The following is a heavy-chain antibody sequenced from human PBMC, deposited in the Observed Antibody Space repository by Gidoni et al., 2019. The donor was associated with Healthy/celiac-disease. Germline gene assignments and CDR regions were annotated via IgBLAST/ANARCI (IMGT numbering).Heavy chain of an antibody. CDR1: GFTFSSYD. J-gene: IGHJ6*02. V-gene: IGHV3-13*01. CDR3: ARGNLDTAMVTGYYYYGMDV. CDR2: IGTAGDT. Sequence: EVQLVASGGGLVQPGGSLRLSCAASGFTFSSYDMHWVRQATGKGLEWVSAIGTAGDTYYPGSVKGRFTISRENAKNSLYLQMNSRRARDTAVYYCARGNLDTAMVTGYYYYGMDVWGQGTTVTVSS. D-gene: IGHD5-18*01.